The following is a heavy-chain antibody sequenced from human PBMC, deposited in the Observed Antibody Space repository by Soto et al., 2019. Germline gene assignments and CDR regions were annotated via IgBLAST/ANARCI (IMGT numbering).Heavy chain of an antibody. CDR2: ISAYNGNT. V-gene: IGHV1-18*01. J-gene: IGHJ6*03. CDR1: GYTFTSYG. CDR3: ATTHNNYDFWSGPPYYYYYMDV. D-gene: IGHD3-3*01. Sequence: ASVKVSCKASGYTFTSYGISWVRQAPGQGLEWMGWISAYNGNTNYAQKLQGRVTVTTDTSTSTAYMELRSLRSDDTAVYYCATTHNNYDFWSGPPYYYYYMDVWGKGTTVTVSS.